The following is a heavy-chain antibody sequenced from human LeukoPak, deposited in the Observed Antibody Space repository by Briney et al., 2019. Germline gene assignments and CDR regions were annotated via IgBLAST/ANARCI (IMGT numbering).Heavy chain of an antibody. Sequence: ESLSPACALDAPSFSGYYCRSTRQPPGNGLAWAPEVQHRQNTDYKPSLKSRFTISVDTSKNQFSLKLSSVTAADTAAYYCARGHELIDSSSWYFSGYYYYGMDVWGQGTTVTVSS. J-gene: IGHJ6*02. CDR3: ARGHELIDSSSWYFSGYYYYGMDV. D-gene: IGHD6-13*01. V-gene: IGHV4-34*01. CDR2: VQHRQNT. CDR1: APSFSGYY.